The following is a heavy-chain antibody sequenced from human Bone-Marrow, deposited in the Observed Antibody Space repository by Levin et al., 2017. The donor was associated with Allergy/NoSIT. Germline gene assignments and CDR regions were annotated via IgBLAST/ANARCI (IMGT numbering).Heavy chain of an antibody. D-gene: IGHD5-24*01. Sequence: PGESLKISCTASGSTFTSYTINWVRQAPGQGLEWMGWINTNTGNPTYGQDLRGRFVFSLDTSVRTAYLQISGLETEDTGVYYCARGGWVERHLDYWGRGTLVTVSS. V-gene: IGHV7-4-1*02. CDR1: GSTFTSYT. J-gene: IGHJ4*02. CDR2: INTNTGNP. CDR3: ARGGWVERHLDY.